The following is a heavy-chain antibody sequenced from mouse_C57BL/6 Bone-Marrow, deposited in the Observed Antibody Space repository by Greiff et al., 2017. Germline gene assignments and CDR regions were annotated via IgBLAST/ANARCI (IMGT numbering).Heavy chain of an antibody. CDR3: ARSLWYPYYAMDY. V-gene: IGHV7-3*01. D-gene: IGHD2-1*01. J-gene: IGHJ4*01. Sequence: EVMLVESGGGLVQPGGSLSLSCAASGFTFTDYYMSWVRQPPGKALEWLGFIRNKANGYTTEYSASVKGRFTISRDNSQSILYLQMNALGAEDSATYYCARSLWYPYYAMDYWGQGTSVTVSS. CDR1: GFTFTDYY. CDR2: IRNKANGYTT.